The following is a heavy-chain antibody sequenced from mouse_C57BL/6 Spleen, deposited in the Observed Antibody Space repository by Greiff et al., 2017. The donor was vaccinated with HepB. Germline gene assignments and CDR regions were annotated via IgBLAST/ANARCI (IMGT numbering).Heavy chain of an antibody. CDR1: GFTFSSYA. Sequence: EVQLVESGGGLVKPGGSLKLSCAASGFTFSSYAMSWVRQTPEKRLEWVATISDGGSYTYYPDNVKGRFTISRDNAKKNLYLQMSHLKSEDTAMYYCARDREGYDGFDYWGQGTTLTVSS. CDR2: ISDGGSYT. J-gene: IGHJ2*01. V-gene: IGHV5-4*01. CDR3: ARDREGYDGFDY. D-gene: IGHD3-2*02.